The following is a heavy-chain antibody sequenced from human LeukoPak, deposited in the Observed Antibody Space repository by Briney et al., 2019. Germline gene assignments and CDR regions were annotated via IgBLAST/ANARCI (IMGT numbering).Heavy chain of an antibody. CDR3: ARDRAVTDGHFDY. CDR2: IYTSGST. D-gene: IGHD4-17*01. Sequence: SETLSLTCTVSGGSISSYYWSWIRQPAGKELEWIGRIYTSGSTDYSPSLQSRVTMSVDTSKNQFSLKLSSVTAADTAVYYCARDRAVTDGHFDYWGHGTLVTVSS. J-gene: IGHJ4*03. CDR1: GGSISSYY. V-gene: IGHV4-4*07.